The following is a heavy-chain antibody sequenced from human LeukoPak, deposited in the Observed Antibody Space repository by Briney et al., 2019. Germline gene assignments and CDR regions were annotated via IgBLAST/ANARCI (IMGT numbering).Heavy chain of an antibody. Sequence: GESLKISCKASGYSFSSYWIAWVRQMPGKGLEWMGIIYPGDSDTRYSPSFQGQVTISADKSISTAYLQWSSLKASDTAMYYCARQYDFWSGYYKNWGQGTLVTVSS. CDR1: GYSFSSYW. CDR3: ARQYDFWSGYYKN. V-gene: IGHV5-51*01. D-gene: IGHD3-3*01. J-gene: IGHJ4*02. CDR2: IYPGDSDT.